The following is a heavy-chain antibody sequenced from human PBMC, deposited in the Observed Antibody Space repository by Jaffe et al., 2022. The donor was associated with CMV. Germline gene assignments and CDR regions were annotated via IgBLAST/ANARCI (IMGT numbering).Heavy chain of an antibody. CDR1: GFTFGDYA. Sequence: EVQLVESGGGLVKPGRSLRLSCTASGFTFGDYAMSWFRQAPGKGLEWVGFIRSKAYGGTTEYAASVKGRFTISRDDSKSIAYLQMNSLKTEDTAVYYCTRDSPVVCSSTSCYHYYYYGMDVWGQGTTVTVSS. V-gene: IGHV3-49*05. CDR3: TRDSPVVCSSTSCYHYYYYGMDV. D-gene: IGHD2-2*01. CDR2: IRSKAYGGTT. J-gene: IGHJ6*02.